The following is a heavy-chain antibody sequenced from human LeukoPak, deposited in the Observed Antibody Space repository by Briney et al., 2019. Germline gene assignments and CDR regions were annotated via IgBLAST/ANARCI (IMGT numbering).Heavy chain of an antibody. Sequence: GGSLRLSCVASGLTLSPYWMHWVRQAPGKGLVRVAHISTDGTVTTYADSVKGRFTISRDNAKSTLYLQMNSLRAEDTAVYYCVRDSNLSFDYWGQGSLVTVSS. CDR3: VRDSNLSFDY. D-gene: IGHD1-14*01. CDR1: GLTLSPYW. V-gene: IGHV3-74*01. J-gene: IGHJ4*02. CDR2: ISTDGTVT.